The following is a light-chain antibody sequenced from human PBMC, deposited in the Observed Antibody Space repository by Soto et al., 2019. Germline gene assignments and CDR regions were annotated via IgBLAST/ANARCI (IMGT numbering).Light chain of an antibody. Sequence: DIKMTQSPSTLSAKEGDSVTITCRASQSISSWLAWYQQKPGKAPNLLIHKASHLESGVPSRFSGSGSGTDFTLTISSLQPEDFATYYCQQSYSTPPAFGQGTLLEVK. V-gene: IGKV1-5*03. CDR3: QQSYSTPPA. CDR2: KAS. J-gene: IGKJ5*01. CDR1: QSISSW.